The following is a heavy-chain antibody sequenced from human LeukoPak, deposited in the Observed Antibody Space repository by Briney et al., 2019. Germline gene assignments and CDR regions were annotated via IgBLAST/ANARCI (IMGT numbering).Heavy chain of an antibody. CDR2: INHSGST. Sequence: SETLSLTCAVYGGSFSGYYWSWIRQPPGKGLEWIGEINHSGSTNYNPSLKSRVTISVDTSKNQFSLKLSSVTAADTAVYYCARDFYYSNGGWFDPWGQGTLVTVSS. J-gene: IGHJ5*02. CDR1: GGSFSGYY. D-gene: IGHD2-21*01. V-gene: IGHV4-34*01. CDR3: ARDFYYSNGGWFDP.